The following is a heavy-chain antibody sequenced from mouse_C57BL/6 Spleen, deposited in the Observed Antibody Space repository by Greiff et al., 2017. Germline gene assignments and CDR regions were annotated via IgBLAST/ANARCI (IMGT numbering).Heavy chain of an antibody. CDR2: INPNNGGT. Sequence: EVQLQQSGPELVKPGASVKISCKASGYTFTDYYMNWVKQSHGKSLEWIGDINPNNGGTSYNQKFKGKATLTVDKSSSTAYMELRSLTSEDSAVYYCARNYGSSHRFAYWGQGTLVTVSA. V-gene: IGHV1-26*01. CDR1: GYTFTDYY. J-gene: IGHJ3*01. CDR3: ARNYGSSHRFAY. D-gene: IGHD1-1*01.